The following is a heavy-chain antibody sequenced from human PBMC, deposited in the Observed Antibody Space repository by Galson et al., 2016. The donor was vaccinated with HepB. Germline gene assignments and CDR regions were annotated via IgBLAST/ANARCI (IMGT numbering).Heavy chain of an antibody. Sequence: SLRLSCAASGFTFSGYSMNRVRQAPGKGLEWVSYISSSSSTIYYADSVKGRFTISRDNAKNSLYLQMNSLRDEDTAVYYCARDKSFYYYGMDVWGQGTTVTVSS. CDR2: ISSSSSTI. V-gene: IGHV3-48*02. J-gene: IGHJ6*02. CDR1: GFTFSGYS. CDR3: ARDKSFYYYGMDV.